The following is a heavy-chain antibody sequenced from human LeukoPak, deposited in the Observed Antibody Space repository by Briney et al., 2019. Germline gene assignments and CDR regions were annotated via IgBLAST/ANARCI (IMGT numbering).Heavy chain of an antibody. CDR3: ARETRSTLYFYYYMNV. Sequence: GGSLRLSCAASGFTFSSYWMTWVRQAPGKGLEWVANIKQDGSEKYYVDSVKGRFTISRDNARNSLYLQMNSLRAEDTAVYYCARETRSTLYFYYYMNVWGKGTTVTVSS. CDR1: GFTFSSYW. J-gene: IGHJ6*03. V-gene: IGHV3-7*01. D-gene: IGHD4-11*01. CDR2: IKQDGSEK.